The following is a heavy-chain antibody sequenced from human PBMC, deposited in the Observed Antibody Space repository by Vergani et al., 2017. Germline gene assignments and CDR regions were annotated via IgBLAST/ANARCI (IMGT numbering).Heavy chain of an antibody. CDR3: AKASSYYYDSSGIQTPYFDY. CDR2: ISGSGGRT. Sequence: EVQLLESGGGLVQPGGSLRLSCAASGFTFSSYAMSWVRQAPGKGLEWVSGISGSGGRTYYADSVKGRFTISRDNSKNTLYLQMNSLRAEDTAVYYCAKASSYYYDSSGIQTPYFDYWGQGTLVTVSS. J-gene: IGHJ4*02. CDR1: GFTFSSYA. D-gene: IGHD3-22*01. V-gene: IGHV3-23*01.